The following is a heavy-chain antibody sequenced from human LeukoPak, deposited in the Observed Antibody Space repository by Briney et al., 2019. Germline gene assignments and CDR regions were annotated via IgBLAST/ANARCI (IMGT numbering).Heavy chain of an antibody. CDR3: ASTTPGFWSANWLDP. CDR1: GGSISSYY. J-gene: IGHJ5*02. CDR2: IYYSGST. D-gene: IGHD3-3*01. Sequence: SETLSLTCTVSGGSISSYYWSWIRQPPGKGLEWIGYIYYSGSTNYNPSLKSRVTISVDTSKNQFSLKLSSVTAADTAVYYCASTTPGFWSANWLDPWGQGTLVTVSS. V-gene: IGHV4-59*01.